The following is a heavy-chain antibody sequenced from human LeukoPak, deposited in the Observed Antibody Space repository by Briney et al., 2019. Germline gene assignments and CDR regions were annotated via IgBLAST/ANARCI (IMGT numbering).Heavy chain of an antibody. V-gene: IGHV3-11*06. CDR2: ISSSSSYT. Sequence: SGGSLRLSCAASGFTFSDYYMSWIRQAPGKGLEWVSYISSSSSYTNYADSVKGRFTISRDNAKNSLFLQMNSLRAEDTAVYYCARVRRNGMVVWGQGTTVTVSS. J-gene: IGHJ6*02. CDR1: GFTFSDYY. CDR3: ARVRRNGMVV.